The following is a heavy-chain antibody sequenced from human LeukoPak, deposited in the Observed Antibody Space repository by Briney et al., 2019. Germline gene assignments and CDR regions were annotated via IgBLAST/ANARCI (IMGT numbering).Heavy chain of an antibody. CDR2: INHSGST. CDR3: ARDRKYYYDSIGYYIDY. V-gene: IGHV4-34*01. D-gene: IGHD3-22*01. CDR1: GGSFSGYH. J-gene: IGHJ4*02. Sequence: PSETLSLTCAVYGGSFSGYHWSWIRQPPGKWLEWIGEINHSGSTNYNPSLKSRVTISVDTSKNQFSLKLSSVTAADTAVYYCARDRKYYYDSIGYYIDYWGQGTLVTVSS.